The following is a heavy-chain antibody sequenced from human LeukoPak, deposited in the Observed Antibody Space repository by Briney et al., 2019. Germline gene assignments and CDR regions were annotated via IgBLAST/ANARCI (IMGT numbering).Heavy chain of an antibody. CDR3: ARVVARPYYYYYMDV. CDR1: SYTFTSYG. J-gene: IGHJ6*03. Sequence: ASVKVSCKASSYTFTSYGISWVRQAPGQGLEWMGWISVYNGNTNYAQKLQGRVTTTTDTSTSTAYMELRSLRSDDTAVYYCARVVARPYYYYYMDVWGKGTTVTVSS. D-gene: IGHD2-15*01. CDR2: ISVYNGNT. V-gene: IGHV1-18*01.